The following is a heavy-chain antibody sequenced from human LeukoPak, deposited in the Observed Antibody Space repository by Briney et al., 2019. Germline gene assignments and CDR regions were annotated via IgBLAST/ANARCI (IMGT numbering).Heavy chain of an antibody. CDR3: ATRFLQDGMDV. V-gene: IGHV1-69*01. CDR1: GGTFSSYA. J-gene: IGHJ6*04. D-gene: IGHD4-11*01. CDR2: IILIFGTA. Sequence: ASVKVSCKASGGTFSSYAIRWVRQAPGQGLDWMGGIILIFGTANYAQKFQGRVTITADESTSTAYMELSSLRSEDTAVYYCATRFLQDGMDVWGKGTTVTVSS.